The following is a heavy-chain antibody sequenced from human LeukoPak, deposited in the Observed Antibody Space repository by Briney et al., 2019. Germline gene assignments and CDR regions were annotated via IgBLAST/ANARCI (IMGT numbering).Heavy chain of an antibody. D-gene: IGHD3-10*01. CDR1: GFSFSNYW. Sequence: GGSLRLSCAASGFSFSNYWLGWVRQAPGKGLACVANIKTDGSETYYVDSVKGRFTISRDNAKNSLFLQMNSLRAEDTAIYYCVSAIRGSPIDYWGQGTLVSVPS. CDR2: IKTDGSET. CDR3: VSAIRGSPIDY. V-gene: IGHV3-7*01. J-gene: IGHJ4*02.